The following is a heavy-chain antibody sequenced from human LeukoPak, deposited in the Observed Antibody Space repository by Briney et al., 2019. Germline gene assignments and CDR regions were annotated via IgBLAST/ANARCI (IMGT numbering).Heavy chain of an antibody. J-gene: IGHJ6*02. Sequence: GGSLRLSCAASGFTFSSYSMNWVRQAPGKGLEWVSSISSSSYIYYAGSVKGRFTISRDNAKNSLYLQMNSLRAEDTAVYYCARDLVVVPAAIPGYGMDVWGQGTTVTVSS. D-gene: IGHD2-2*02. CDR1: GFTFSSYS. CDR2: ISSSSYI. CDR3: ARDLVVVPAAIPGYGMDV. V-gene: IGHV3-21*01.